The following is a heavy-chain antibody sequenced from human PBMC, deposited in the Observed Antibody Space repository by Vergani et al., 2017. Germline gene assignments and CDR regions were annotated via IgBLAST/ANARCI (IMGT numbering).Heavy chain of an antibody. Sequence: QITLQESGPTLVKPTQTLTLTCTFSGFSLSTSGVGVGWIRQPPGKALEWLALIYWNDDKRYSPSLKSRLTITKDTSKNQVVLTMTNMDPVDTATYYCAHRRRYGDYGEDAFDIWGQGTMVTVSS. CDR1: GFSLSTSGVG. V-gene: IGHV2-5*01. J-gene: IGHJ3*02. CDR3: AHRRRYGDYGEDAFDI. D-gene: IGHD4-17*01. CDR2: IYWNDDK.